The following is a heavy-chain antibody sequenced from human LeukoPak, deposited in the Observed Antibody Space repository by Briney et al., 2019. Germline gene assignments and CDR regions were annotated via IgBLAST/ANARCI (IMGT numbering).Heavy chain of an antibody. Sequence: ASVKVSCKASGYTFTSYGISWVRQAPGQGLEWMGWTSAYNGNTNYAQKLQGRVTMTTDTSTSTAYMELRSLRSDDTAVYYCARDRQLDIAFDIWGQGTMVTVSS. CDR1: GYTFTSYG. D-gene: IGHD6-6*01. CDR2: TSAYNGNT. V-gene: IGHV1-18*01. CDR3: ARDRQLDIAFDI. J-gene: IGHJ3*02.